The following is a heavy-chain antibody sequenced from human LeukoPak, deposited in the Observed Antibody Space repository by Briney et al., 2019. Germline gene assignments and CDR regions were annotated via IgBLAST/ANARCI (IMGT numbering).Heavy chain of an antibody. Sequence: GASVKVSCKGSGYTFTSYGISWVRQAPGQGLEWMGWISAYNGNTNYAQKLQGRVTMTTDTSTSTAYMELRSLSSDDTAVYYCARDRYCSSTSCPPGSWFHPWGQGTLVTVSS. CDR1: GYTFTSYG. CDR2: ISAYNGNT. D-gene: IGHD2-2*01. J-gene: IGHJ5*02. V-gene: IGHV1-18*04. CDR3: ARDRYCSSTSCPPGSWFHP.